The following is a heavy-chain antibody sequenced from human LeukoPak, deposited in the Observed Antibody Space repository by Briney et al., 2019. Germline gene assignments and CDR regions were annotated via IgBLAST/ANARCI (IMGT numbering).Heavy chain of an antibody. CDR3: AREKRPLPSFDY. CDR2: IKHDGSEK. V-gene: IGHV3-7*01. CDR1: GFTFSDYW. J-gene: IGHJ4*02. Sequence: GGSLRLSCAASGFTFSDYWMSWVRQAPGKGLEWVANIKHDGSEKYYLDSVRGRFTISRDSAKNSLYLQVNSLRADDTAVYYCAREKRPLPSFDYWGQGTLVTVSS.